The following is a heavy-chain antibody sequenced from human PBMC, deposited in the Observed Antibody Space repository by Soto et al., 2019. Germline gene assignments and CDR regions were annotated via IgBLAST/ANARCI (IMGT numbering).Heavy chain of an antibody. CDR1: GFTFDTYT. CDR3: ATQENGYYSPYDV. Sequence: EVQLLESGGGLVQPGGSLRLSCAASGFTFDTYTMTWVRQAPGKGLECVSLITSSGANTSYADSVKCRFTNSRDNSKKTLSLQMSSLRAEDTAVDYCATQENGYYSPYDVWGQGTLVTFSS. J-gene: IGHJ4*02. V-gene: IGHV3-23*01. CDR2: ITSSGANT. D-gene: IGHD5-12*01.